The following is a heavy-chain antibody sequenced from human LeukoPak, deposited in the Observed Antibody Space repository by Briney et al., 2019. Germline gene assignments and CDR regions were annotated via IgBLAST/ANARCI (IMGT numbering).Heavy chain of an antibody. J-gene: IGHJ4*02. CDR3: ARGVGSGYTDY. CDR2: ISYSGNT. CDR1: GGSISNYY. D-gene: IGHD3-22*01. V-gene: IGHV4-59*01. Sequence: SETLSLPCTVSGGSISNYYWTWIRPPPGKGLEWIGFISYSGNTNYNPSLKSRVTISLDTSKNQFSLKLISVTAADTAVYYCARGVGSGYTDYWGQGALVTVSS.